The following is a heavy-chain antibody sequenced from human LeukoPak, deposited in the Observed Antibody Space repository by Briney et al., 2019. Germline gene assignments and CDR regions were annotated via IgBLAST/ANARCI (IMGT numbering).Heavy chain of an antibody. V-gene: IGHV3-9*01. Sequence: GGSLRLSCAASGFTFDDYAMHWVRQAPGKGLEWVSGISWNSGSIGYADSVKGRFTISRDNAKNPLYLQMNSLRAEDTALYYCAKGGSGSFYYFDYWGQGTLVTVSS. CDR2: ISWNSGSI. CDR1: GFTFDDYA. J-gene: IGHJ4*02. D-gene: IGHD1-26*01. CDR3: AKGGSGSFYYFDY.